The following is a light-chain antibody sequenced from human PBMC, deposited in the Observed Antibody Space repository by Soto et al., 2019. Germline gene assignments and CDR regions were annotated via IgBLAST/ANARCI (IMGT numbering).Light chain of an antibody. CDR2: AAS. J-gene: IGKJ2*01. CDR1: QSISSY. CDR3: YQSYSSLYT. Sequence: DIQMTQSPSSLSASVGDRVTITCRASQSISSYLNWYQQKPGKAPKLLIYAASSLQSGVPSRFNSSGSGTDVTLTISRLQPEDFATYNCYQSYSSLYTFGQGTKLEIK. V-gene: IGKV1-39*01.